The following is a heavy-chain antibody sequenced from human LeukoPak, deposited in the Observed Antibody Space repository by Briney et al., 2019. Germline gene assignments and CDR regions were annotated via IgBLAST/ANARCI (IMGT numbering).Heavy chain of an antibody. CDR2: IWYDGSNK. CDR1: GVAFDSHG. Sequence: GGSLRLSCAASGVAFDSHGMHWVRQAPGKGLEWVAVIWYDGSNKDYADPVKGRFTISRDNSKNTLYLQMNSLRAEDTAVYYCARARNNYDRSGFSALDYWGQGTLATVSS. J-gene: IGHJ4*02. CDR3: ARARNNYDRSGFSALDY. V-gene: IGHV3-33*01. D-gene: IGHD3-22*01.